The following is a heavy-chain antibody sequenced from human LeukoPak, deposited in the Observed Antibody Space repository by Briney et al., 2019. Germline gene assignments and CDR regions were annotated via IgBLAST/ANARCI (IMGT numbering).Heavy chain of an antibody. CDR2: IYYSGST. J-gene: IGHJ4*02. V-gene: IGHV4-39*07. CDR1: GGSISSSSNY. D-gene: IGHD3-10*01. CDR3: ARTRSRYNRNMVRGVIPFDY. Sequence: PSETLSLTCTVSGGSISSSSNYWGWIRQPPGKGLAWIGTIYYSGSTYYNPSLKSRVTISVDTSKNQFSLKLSSVTAADTAVYYCARTRSRYNRNMVRGVIPFDYWGQGTLVTVSS.